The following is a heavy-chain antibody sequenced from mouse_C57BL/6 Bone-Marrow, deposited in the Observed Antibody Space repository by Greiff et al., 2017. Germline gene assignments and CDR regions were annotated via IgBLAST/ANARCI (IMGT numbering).Heavy chain of an antibody. V-gene: IGHV1-55*01. CDR1: GYTFTSYW. CDR3: ASPYDSNDWYGDV. CDR2: IYPGSGST. Sequence: QVQLQQPGAELVKPGASVKMSCKASGYTFTSYWITWVKQRPGQGLEWIGDIYPGSGSTNYNEKFKSKATLTVDTSSSTASMQLSSLTSEDSAVYYGASPYDSNDWYGDVWGTGTTVTVSS. J-gene: IGHJ1*03. D-gene: IGHD2-5*01.